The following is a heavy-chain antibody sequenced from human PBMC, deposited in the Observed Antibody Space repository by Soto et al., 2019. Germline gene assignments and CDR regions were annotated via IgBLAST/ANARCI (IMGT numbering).Heavy chain of an antibody. CDR3: ARGITIFGVVTPPP. V-gene: IGHV4-34*01. CDR1: GGSFSGYY. J-gene: IGHJ4*02. Sequence: PSETLSLTCAVYGGSFSGYYWSWIRQPPGKGLEWIGEINHSGSTNYNPSHKSRVTISVDTSKNQFSLKLSSVTAADTAVYYCARGITIFGVVTPPPWGQGTLVTVSS. CDR2: INHSGST. D-gene: IGHD3-3*01.